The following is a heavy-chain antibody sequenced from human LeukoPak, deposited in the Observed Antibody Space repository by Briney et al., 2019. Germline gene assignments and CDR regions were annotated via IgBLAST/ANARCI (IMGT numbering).Heavy chain of an antibody. Sequence: GGSLRLFCAASGFTFSRYWMHWARQAPGKGLVWLSRINTDETSSSYAVFVKPRFTISRDNSKNTLYLQLQSVRAEHSAVYYCVREPRGDYSGNNDAFDIWGQGTMGTVSS. CDR1: GFTFSRYW. J-gene: IGHJ3*02. CDR3: VREPRGDYSGNNDAFDI. V-gene: IGHV3-74*01. CDR2: INTDETSS. D-gene: IGHD4-23*01.